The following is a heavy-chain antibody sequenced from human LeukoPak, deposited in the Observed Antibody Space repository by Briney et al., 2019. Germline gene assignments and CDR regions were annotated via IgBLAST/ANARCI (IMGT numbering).Heavy chain of an antibody. Sequence: GGSLRLSCAASGFTFSSYAMSWVRQAPGKGLEWVSYISTSSTIVYYAESVKGRFTISRDNAKTSLYLQMNTLRAEDTALYYCARVSDISVAAYFDYWGQGTLVTVSS. CDR2: ISTSSTIV. CDR1: GFTFSSYA. D-gene: IGHD6-19*01. J-gene: IGHJ4*02. V-gene: IGHV3-48*01. CDR3: ARVSDISVAAYFDY.